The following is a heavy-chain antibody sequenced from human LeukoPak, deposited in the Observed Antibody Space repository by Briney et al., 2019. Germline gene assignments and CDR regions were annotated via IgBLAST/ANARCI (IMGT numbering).Heavy chain of an antibody. Sequence: GASVKVSCKASGYTFTSYGISWVRQAPGQGLEWMGWISAYNGNTNYPQKLQGRVTMTTDTSTSTAYMELRSLRSDDTAVYYCARGTGLGYCSGGSCYSGVYWGQGTLVTVSS. CDR1: GYTFTSYG. J-gene: IGHJ4*02. D-gene: IGHD2-15*01. V-gene: IGHV1-18*01. CDR2: ISAYNGNT. CDR3: ARGTGLGYCSGGSCYSGVY.